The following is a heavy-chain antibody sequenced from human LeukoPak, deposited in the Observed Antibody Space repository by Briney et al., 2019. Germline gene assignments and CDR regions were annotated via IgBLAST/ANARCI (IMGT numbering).Heavy chain of an antibody. CDR1: GYTFTSYD. V-gene: IGHV1-8*01. Sequence: ASVKVSCKASGYTFTSYDINWVRLATGQGLEWMGWMNPNSGNTGYAQKFQGRVTITRNTSISTAYMELSSLRSEDTAVYYCARGFRLRGVATIVYYYYMDVWGKGTTVTVSS. CDR3: ARGFRLRGVATIVYYYYMDV. J-gene: IGHJ6*03. CDR2: MNPNSGNT. D-gene: IGHD5-12*01.